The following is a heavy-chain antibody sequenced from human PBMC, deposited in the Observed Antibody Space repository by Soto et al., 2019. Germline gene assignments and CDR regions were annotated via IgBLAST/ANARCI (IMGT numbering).Heavy chain of an antibody. V-gene: IGHV3-21*01. CDR3: AREGDDYGDYKRAFDI. CDR1: GFTFRSYS. Sequence: EVQLVESGGGLVKPGGSLRLSCEACGFTFRSYSMNWVRQAPGKGLEWVSSISTTSSYIYYGDSVKGRFTISRDNAKNSLFLQMNSLRAEDTAIYYCAREGDDYGDYKRAFDIWGQGTTVTVSS. CDR2: ISTTSSYI. J-gene: IGHJ3*02. D-gene: IGHD4-17*01.